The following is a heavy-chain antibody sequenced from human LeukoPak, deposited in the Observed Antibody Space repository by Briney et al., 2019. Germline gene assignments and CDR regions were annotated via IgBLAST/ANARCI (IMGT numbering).Heavy chain of an antibody. CDR3: TASTDGYKSDY. CDR1: GFTFSGSA. CDR2: IRSKANSYAT. D-gene: IGHD5-24*01. V-gene: IGHV3-73*01. J-gene: IGHJ4*02. Sequence: GGSLKLSCAASGFTFSGSAMHWVRQASGKGLEWVGRIRSKANSYATAYAASVKGRFTISRDDSKNTAYLQKNSLKTEDTAVYYCTASTDGYKSDYWGQGTLVIVSS.